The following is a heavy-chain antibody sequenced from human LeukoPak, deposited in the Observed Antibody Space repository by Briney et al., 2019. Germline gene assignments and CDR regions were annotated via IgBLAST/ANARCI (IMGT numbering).Heavy chain of an antibody. V-gene: IGHV1-18*01. CDR1: GYTFTSYD. J-gene: IGHJ4*02. CDR2: ISAYNGNT. Sequence: RASVTVSFTASGYTFTSYDINWVRQAPGQGLEWMGWISAYNGNTNYAQKFQGRVTMTTDTSTSTAYMELRSLRSDDTAVYYCAREGQQLDYDYWGQGTLVTVSS. CDR3: AREGQQLDYDY. D-gene: IGHD6-13*01.